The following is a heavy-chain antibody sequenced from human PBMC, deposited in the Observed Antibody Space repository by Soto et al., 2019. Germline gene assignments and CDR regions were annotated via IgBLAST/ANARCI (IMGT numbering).Heavy chain of an antibody. D-gene: IGHD2-21*01. J-gene: IGHJ5*01. V-gene: IGHV3-23*01. CDR2: ISGSVGST. CDR3: VPPSLKIRADFPLSAS. Sequence: GLEWVSAISGSVGSTYYADSVKGRFTISRDNSKNTLYLQIIIQGAEDTAVYFCVPPSLKIRADFPLSASWGHGSLDTVSP.